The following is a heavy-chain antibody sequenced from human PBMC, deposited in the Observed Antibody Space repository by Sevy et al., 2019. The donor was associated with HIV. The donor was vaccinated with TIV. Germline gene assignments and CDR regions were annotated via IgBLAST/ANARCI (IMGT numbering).Heavy chain of an antibody. CDR3: AREGSYGDYMLSYYYGMDF. CDR1: GFSFRSYW. J-gene: IGHJ6*02. Sequence: GGSLRLSCAASGFSFRSYWMTWVRQAPGKGLEWVASIYQDGSEKSYMDSVKGRFTVSRDNAKNSLFLQMNSLRVEDTAVYYCAREGSYGDYMLSYYYGMDFWGQGTTVTVSS. D-gene: IGHD4-17*01. CDR2: IYQDGSEK. V-gene: IGHV3-7*01.